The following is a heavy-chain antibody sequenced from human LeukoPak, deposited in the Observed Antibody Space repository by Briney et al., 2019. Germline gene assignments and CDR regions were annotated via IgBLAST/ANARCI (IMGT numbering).Heavy chain of an antibody. D-gene: IGHD6-13*01. J-gene: IGHJ4*02. Sequence: ASVKVSCKASGDTFTNYYMHWVRQAPGQGLEWMGWINTNTGNPTYAQGFTGRFVFSLDTSVTTAYLQISSLKTEDTAVYYCARALSIAAAAGGYWGQGTLVTVSS. CDR2: INTNTGNP. CDR1: GDTFTNYY. V-gene: IGHV7-4-1*02. CDR3: ARALSIAAAAGGY.